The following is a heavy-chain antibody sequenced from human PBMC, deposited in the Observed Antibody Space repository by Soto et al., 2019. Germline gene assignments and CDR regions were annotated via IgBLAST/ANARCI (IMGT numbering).Heavy chain of an antibody. V-gene: IGHV1-69*02. CDR2: NSPIRGIA. D-gene: IGHD5-12*01. CDR1: GGTFSSYT. J-gene: IGHJ5*02. Sequence: QVQLVQSGAEVKKPGSSVKVSCKASGGTFSSYTIIWVRQAPGQGLEWMGRNSPIRGIANYAQKSQGRVTITADKSTSTAYMELRCLRSEDTAVYYCAHGRWEESRDGYRGWFDPWGQGTLVTVSS. CDR3: AHGRWEESRDGYRGWFDP.